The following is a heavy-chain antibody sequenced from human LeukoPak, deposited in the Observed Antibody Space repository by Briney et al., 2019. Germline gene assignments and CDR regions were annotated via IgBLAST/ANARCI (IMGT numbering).Heavy chain of an antibody. V-gene: IGHV3-20*04. Sequence: GGSLRLSCAASGFTFDDYGMTCVRPGPGKRLEWVSTIDWSGGSTSYADSVKGRFTISRDNAKNSLYLQMNSLRAEDTALYFCVRSRSYYFDYWGQGTLVTVSS. D-gene: IGHD1-26*01. CDR3: VRSRSYYFDY. J-gene: IGHJ4*02. CDR2: IDWSGGST. CDR1: GFTFDDYG.